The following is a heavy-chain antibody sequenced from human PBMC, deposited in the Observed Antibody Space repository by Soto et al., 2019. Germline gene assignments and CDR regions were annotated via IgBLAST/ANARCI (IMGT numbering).Heavy chain of an antibody. J-gene: IGHJ4*02. CDR2: ISHDGRNK. CDR3: AKDKVVKGRSWPSY. CDR1: RFTFSNYG. Sequence: QVQLVESGGGVVQPGRSLRLSCAASRFTFSNYGMHWFLQPPGKGLDWVALISHDGRNKYYADSVKGRFTISRDNFKNTLYLQMDSLRAEDTAVYHCAKDKVVKGRSWPSYWGQGTLVSVSS. D-gene: IGHD2-15*01. V-gene: IGHV3-30*18.